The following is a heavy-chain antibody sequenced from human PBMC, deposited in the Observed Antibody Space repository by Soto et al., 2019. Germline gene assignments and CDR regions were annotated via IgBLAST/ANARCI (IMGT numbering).Heavy chain of an antibody. D-gene: IGHD3-22*01. CDR2: ISYDGSNK. CDR1: GFTFSSYG. J-gene: IGHJ4*02. V-gene: IGHV3-30*03. Sequence: GGSLRLSCAASGFTFSSYGMHWVRQAPGKGLEWVAVISYDGSNKYYADSVKGRFTISRDNSKNTLYLQMNSLRAEDTAVYYCARDPYYYDSSGYYFDYWGQGTLVTVSS. CDR3: ARDPYYYDSSGYYFDY.